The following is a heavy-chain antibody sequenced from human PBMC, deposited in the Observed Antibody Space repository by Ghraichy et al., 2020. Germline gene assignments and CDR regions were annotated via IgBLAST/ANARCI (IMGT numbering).Heavy chain of an antibody. J-gene: IGHJ5*02. V-gene: IGHV4-39*01. CDR2: IHYSGST. D-gene: IGHD3/OR15-3a*01. Sequence: SETLSLTCTVSGGSIRSSSYYWGWIRQPPGKGLEWIGSIHYSGSTYYNPSLKSRVTVSADTSKNQFSLNLNSVPAADTAVYYFSSHCWPGSVNWFDPWG. CDR3: SSHCWPGSVNWFDP. CDR1: GGSIRSSSYY.